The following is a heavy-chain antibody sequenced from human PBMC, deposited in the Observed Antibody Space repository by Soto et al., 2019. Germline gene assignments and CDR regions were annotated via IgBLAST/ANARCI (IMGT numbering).Heavy chain of an antibody. CDR2: IIPIFGTT. J-gene: IGHJ4*02. D-gene: IGHD6-13*01. Sequence: GASVKVSCKASGGTFSSYAISWVRQAPGQRLEWMGGIIPIFGTTNYAQKFQGRVTITTDESTSTAYMELSSLRSEDTAVYYCARWVIAAAAAAFDYWGQGTLVTVSS. CDR3: ARWVIAAAAAAFDY. CDR1: GGTFSSYA. V-gene: IGHV1-69*05.